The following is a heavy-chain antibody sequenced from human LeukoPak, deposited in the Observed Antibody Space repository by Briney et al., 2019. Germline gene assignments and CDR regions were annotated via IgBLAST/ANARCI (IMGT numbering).Heavy chain of an antibody. CDR3: ARGPIRIAARIHFDY. Sequence: SETLSLTCAVYGGSFSGYYWSWTRQPPGKGLEWIGEINHSGSTNYNPSLKSRVTISVDTSKNQFSLKLSSVTAADAAVYYCARGPIRIAARIHFDYWGQGTLVTVSS. V-gene: IGHV4-34*01. J-gene: IGHJ4*02. D-gene: IGHD6-6*01. CDR1: GGSFSGYY. CDR2: INHSGST.